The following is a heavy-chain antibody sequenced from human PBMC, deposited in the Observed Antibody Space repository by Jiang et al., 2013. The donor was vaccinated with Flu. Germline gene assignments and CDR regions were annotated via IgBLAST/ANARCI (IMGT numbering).Heavy chain of an antibody. V-gene: IGHV3-11*03. J-gene: IGHJ5*02. Sequence: VQLLESGGGLVKSGGSLRLSCAASGFTFSESYMSWIRQAPGRGLEWVASIGISSDYTRYADSVKGRFTISRDNAKNSLYLQMNSLRDEDSAVYYCATLVEENWFDPWGQGTLVTVS. CDR2: IGISSDYT. CDR3: ATLVEENWFDP. CDR1: GFTFSESY.